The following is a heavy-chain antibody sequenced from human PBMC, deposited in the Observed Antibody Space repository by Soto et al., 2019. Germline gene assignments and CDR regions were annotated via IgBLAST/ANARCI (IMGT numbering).Heavy chain of an antibody. V-gene: IGHV1-18*04. Sequence: QVQLVQSGAEVKKPGASVKVSCKASGYTFTSYGISWVRQAPGQGLEWMGWISAYNGNTNYAQKLQGRVTMTTDTSTSTAYMGLRSLRSDDKAVYYCARGARLITRFNWFDPWGQGTLVTVSS. CDR2: ISAYNGNT. CDR3: ARGARLITRFNWFDP. J-gene: IGHJ5*02. CDR1: GYTFTSYG. D-gene: IGHD1-1*01.